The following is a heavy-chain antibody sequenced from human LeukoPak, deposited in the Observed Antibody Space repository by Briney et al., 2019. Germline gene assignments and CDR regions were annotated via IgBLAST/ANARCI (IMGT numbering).Heavy chain of an antibody. J-gene: IGHJ6*03. Sequence: PETLSLTCTVSGGSISSYYWSWIRQPPGKGLEWIGYIYYSGSTNYNPSLKSRVTISVDTSKNQFSLKLSSVTAADTAVYYCARLGYCSSTSCYRYYYYYYMDVWGKGTTVTVSS. V-gene: IGHV4-59*01. CDR2: IYYSGST. CDR1: GGSISSYY. D-gene: IGHD2-2*01. CDR3: ARLGYCSSTSCYRYYYYYYMDV.